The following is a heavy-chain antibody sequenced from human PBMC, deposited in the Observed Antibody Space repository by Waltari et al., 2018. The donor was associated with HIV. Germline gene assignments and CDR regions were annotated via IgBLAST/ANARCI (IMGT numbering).Heavy chain of an antibody. D-gene: IGHD1-1*01. CDR2: MNPNSGNT. CDR1: GYTFTSYD. V-gene: IGHV1-8*01. J-gene: IGHJ4*02. Sequence: QVQLVQSGAEVKKPGASVKVSCKASGYTFTSYDINWVRQATGQGLEWMEWMNPNSGNTGDAQKFQGRVTMTRNTSTSTGYMELSSLRSEDTAVYYCARRGRVSTGPCYFDYWGQGTLVTVSS. CDR3: ARRGRVSTGPCYFDY.